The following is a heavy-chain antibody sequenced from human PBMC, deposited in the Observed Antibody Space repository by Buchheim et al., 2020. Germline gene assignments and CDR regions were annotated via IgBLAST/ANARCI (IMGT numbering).Heavy chain of an antibody. CDR3: VRDMYGSGDY. CDR1: GFPFSIYW. D-gene: IGHD3-10*01. CDR2: INREGTTT. J-gene: IGHJ4*02. Sequence: EVQLVESGGGLVQPGGSLRLSCSAPGFPFSIYWMHWVRQAPGKGLAWVSHINREGTTTNYADSVRGRLTLSSDNGKNTLYLQMNNLRAEDTAVFYCVRDMYGSGDYWGQGTL. V-gene: IGHV3-74*01.